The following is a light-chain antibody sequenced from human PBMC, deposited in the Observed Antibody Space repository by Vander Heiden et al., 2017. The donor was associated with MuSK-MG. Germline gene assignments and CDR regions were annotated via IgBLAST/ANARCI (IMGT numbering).Light chain of an antibody. CDR3: QAWDSSTNLV. V-gene: IGLV3-1*01. J-gene: IGLJ2*01. CDR2: QNR. Sequence: YELTHPPSVSVSPGQTASITCSGDKLGDKYASWYQQKPGQSPVLIIYQNRKRPSGIPERFSGSSSGNTATLTISGTQAMDEADYYCQAWDSSTNLVFGGGTKLTVL. CDR1: KLGDKY.